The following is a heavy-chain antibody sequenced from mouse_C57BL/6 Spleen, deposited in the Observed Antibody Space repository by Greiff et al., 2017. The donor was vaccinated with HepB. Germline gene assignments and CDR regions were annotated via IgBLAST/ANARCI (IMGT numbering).Heavy chain of an antibody. V-gene: IGHV1-47*01. CDR2: FHPYNDDT. CDR1: GYTFTTYP. J-gene: IGHJ2*01. CDR3: ARSGDYGSSHYFDY. D-gene: IGHD1-1*01. Sequence: VQGVESGAELVKPGASVKMSCKASGYTFTTYPIEWMKQNHGKSLEWIGNFHPYNDDTKYNEKFKGKATLTVEKSSSTVYLELSRLTSDDSAVYYCARSGDYGSSHYFDYWGQGTTLTVSS.